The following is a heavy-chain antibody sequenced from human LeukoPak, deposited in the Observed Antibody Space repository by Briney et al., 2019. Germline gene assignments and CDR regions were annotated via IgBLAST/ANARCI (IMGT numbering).Heavy chain of an antibody. J-gene: IGHJ4*02. Sequence: ASVKVSCKASGYTFTSYAMHWVRQAPGQRLKWMGWINAGNGNTKYSQKFQGRVTITRDTSASTAYMELSSLRSEDTAVYYCARGGPYSCVDYWGQGTLVTVSS. CDR1: GYTFTSYA. CDR2: INAGNGNT. V-gene: IGHV1-3*01. D-gene: IGHD1-26*01. CDR3: ARGGPYSCVDY.